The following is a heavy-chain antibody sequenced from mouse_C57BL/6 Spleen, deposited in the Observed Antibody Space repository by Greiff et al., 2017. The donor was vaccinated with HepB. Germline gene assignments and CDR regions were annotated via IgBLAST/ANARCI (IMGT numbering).Heavy chain of an antibody. D-gene: IGHD1-1*01. Sequence: QVQLQQPGAELVKPGASVKMSCKASGYTFTSYWITWVKQRPGQGLEWIGDIYPGSGSTNYNEKFKSKATLTVDTSSSTAYMQLSSLTSEDSAVYYCARSGYYSSSRYFDVWRTGTTVTVSS. V-gene: IGHV1-55*01. CDR1: GYTFTSYW. J-gene: IGHJ1*03. CDR2: IYPGSGST. CDR3: ARSGYYSSSRYFDV.